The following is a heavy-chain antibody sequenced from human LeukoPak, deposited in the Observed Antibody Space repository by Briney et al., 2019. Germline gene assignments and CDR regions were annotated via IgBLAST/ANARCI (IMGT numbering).Heavy chain of an antibody. V-gene: IGHV3-43*02. D-gene: IGHD3-10*01. CDR3: AKDMWRFGELDYDY. CDR2: ISGDGGST. Sequence: PGGSLRLSCAASGFTFDDYAMHWVRHAPGKGLEWVSLISGDGGSTYYADSVKGRLTISRDNSKNSLYLQMNSLRTEDTALYYCAKDMWRFGELDYDYWGQGTLVTVSS. J-gene: IGHJ4*02. CDR1: GFTFDDYA.